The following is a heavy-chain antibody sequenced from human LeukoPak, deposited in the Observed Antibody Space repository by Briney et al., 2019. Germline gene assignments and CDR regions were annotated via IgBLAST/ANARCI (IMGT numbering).Heavy chain of an antibody. CDR2: ISAYNGNT. CDR1: GYTFTSYD. J-gene: IGHJ4*02. CDR3: ARAPYSSSWYRFDY. Sequence: RASVKVSCKASGYTFTSYDINWVRQATGQGLEWMGWISAYNGNTNYAQKLQGRVTMTTDTSTSTAYMELRSLRSDDTAVYYCARAPYSSSWYRFDYWGQGTLVTVSS. V-gene: IGHV1-18*01. D-gene: IGHD6-13*01.